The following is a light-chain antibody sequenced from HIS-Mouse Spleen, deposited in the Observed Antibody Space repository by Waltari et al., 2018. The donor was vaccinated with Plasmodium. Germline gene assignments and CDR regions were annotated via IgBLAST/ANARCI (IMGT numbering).Light chain of an antibody. CDR3: YSTDSSGNHRV. CDR1: ALPKKY. V-gene: IGLV3-10*01. CDR2: EDS. Sequence: SYELTQPPSVSVSPGQTARITCSGDALPKKYAYWYQQKSGQAPVLVIDEDSNRPSGIPERVSGSSSGTMATLTISGAQVEDEADYYCYSTDSSGNHRVFGGGTKLTVL. J-gene: IGLJ3*02.